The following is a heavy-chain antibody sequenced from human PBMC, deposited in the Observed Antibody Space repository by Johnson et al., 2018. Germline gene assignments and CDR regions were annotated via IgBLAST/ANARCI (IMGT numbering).Heavy chain of an antibody. Sequence: EQLVESGGGLVQPGGSLRLCCAASGFPFSSYWMSWVRQAPGKGLEWVAHIKTDGSETYAVDPVRGRFTISRDNAKNSVYLQMSSLRAEDTAVYYCGSTGRGMSVDFWGQGTVVIVSS. J-gene: IGHJ3*01. CDR3: GSTGRGMSVDF. D-gene: IGHD1-1*01. CDR1: GFPFSSYW. V-gene: IGHV3-7*01. CDR2: IKTDGSET.